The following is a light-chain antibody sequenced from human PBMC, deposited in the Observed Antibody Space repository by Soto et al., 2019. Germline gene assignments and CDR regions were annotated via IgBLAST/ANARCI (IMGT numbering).Light chain of an antibody. V-gene: IGKV1-33*01. CDR2: DES. CDR3: QQYDSLPLT. J-gene: IGKJ4*01. Sequence: IQMTQSPSSLSASVGDRVTITCQASQDIRDSLNWYQQKPGKVPKLLIYDESHLETGVPSRFSGSGYGTDFTFTISDLQPEDVATYYCQQYDSLPLTFAGGTKVDIK. CDR1: QDIRDS.